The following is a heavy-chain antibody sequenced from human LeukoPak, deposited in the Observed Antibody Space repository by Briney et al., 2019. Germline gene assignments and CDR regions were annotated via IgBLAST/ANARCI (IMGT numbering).Heavy chain of an antibody. D-gene: IGHD2-15*01. Sequence: ASVKVSCKASGYTFTSYYMHGVRQAPGQGLEWMGIISPSGASTTYAQKLQGRVTMTTDTSTSTAYMELRSLRSDDTAVYYCARGMEYCSGGSCYGPNWFDPWGQGTLVTVSS. J-gene: IGHJ5*02. CDR3: ARGMEYCSGGSCYGPNWFDP. CDR1: GYTFTSYY. V-gene: IGHV1-46*01. CDR2: ISPSGAST.